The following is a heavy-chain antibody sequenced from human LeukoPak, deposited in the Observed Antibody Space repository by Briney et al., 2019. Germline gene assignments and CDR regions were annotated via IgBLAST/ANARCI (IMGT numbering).Heavy chain of an antibody. CDR3: ARRAEPPLNYDSSGSYYFDY. V-gene: IGHV5-51*01. J-gene: IGHJ4*02. CDR1: GYSFTSYW. CDR2: IYPGDSDT. D-gene: IGHD3-22*01. Sequence: GESLKISCKGSGYSFTSYWIGWVRQMPGKGLEWMGIIYPGDSDTRYSPSFQGQVTISADKSISTAYLQWSSLKASDTAMYYCARRAEPPLNYDSSGSYYFDYWGQGTLVTVSS.